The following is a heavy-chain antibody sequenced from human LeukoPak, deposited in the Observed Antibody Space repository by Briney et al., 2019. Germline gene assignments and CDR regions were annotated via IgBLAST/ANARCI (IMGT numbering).Heavy chain of an antibody. J-gene: IGHJ6*02. Sequence: PGGSLRLSCSVSGFTFSSYGMHWVRQAPGKGLEWVAVIWFDGSNKYYADSVKGRFNISRDNSKKTLFQQMNSLRAEDTALYYCARDSSGGSYYYGMDVWGQGTTVTVSS. V-gene: IGHV3-33*01. CDR3: ARDSSGGSYYYGMDV. CDR2: IWFDGSNK. D-gene: IGHD2-15*01. CDR1: GFTFSSYG.